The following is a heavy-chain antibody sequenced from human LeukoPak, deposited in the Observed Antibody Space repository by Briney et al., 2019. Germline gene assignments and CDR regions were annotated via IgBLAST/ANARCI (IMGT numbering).Heavy chain of an antibody. J-gene: IGHJ6*02. D-gene: IGHD4-17*01. CDR3: ARVEYDTVTETDVYYYGMDV. Sequence: GASVKVSCKASGGTFSSYAISWARQAPGQGLEWMGGIIPIFGTVKSAQKFQGRVTITADESTSTAYMELSSLRSEDTAVYYCARVEYDTVTETDVYYYGMDVWGQGTTVTVSS. CDR2: IIPIFGTV. V-gene: IGHV1-69*13. CDR1: GGTFSSYA.